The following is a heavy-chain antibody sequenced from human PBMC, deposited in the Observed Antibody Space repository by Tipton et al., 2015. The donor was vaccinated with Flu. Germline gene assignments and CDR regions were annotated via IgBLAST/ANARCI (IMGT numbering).Heavy chain of an antibody. CDR3: ARQRSYYDTSGPRGGGFYLDY. CDR2: LYTAGGT. Sequence: TLSLTCTVSGASISSGSFYWTWLRQPAGKGLEWIGRLYTAGGTTYNSSLKSRVTISHDTPKNQFSLSLNSVTAADTAVYFCARQRSYYDTSGPRGGGFYLDYWGQGALVTASS. V-gene: IGHV4-61*02. CDR1: GASISSGSFY. D-gene: IGHD3-16*01. J-gene: IGHJ4*02.